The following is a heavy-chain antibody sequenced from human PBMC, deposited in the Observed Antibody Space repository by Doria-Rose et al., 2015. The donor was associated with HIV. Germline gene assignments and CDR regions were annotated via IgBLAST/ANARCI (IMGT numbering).Heavy chain of an antibody. CDR1: RFTFSTYG. J-gene: IGHJ3*01. D-gene: IGHD1-26*01. V-gene: IGHV3-30*18. Sequence: VQPVESGGGVVQPGRSLILSCAASRFTFSTYGMHWVRQAPGQGLEWVAFISYDGTKKNYADSVKGRFTISRDNSETTLYLQMNNLRPEDTAVYYCVKGREWELNGGAFDFWGQGTMATVSS. CDR3: VKGREWELNGGAFDF. CDR2: ISYDGTKK.